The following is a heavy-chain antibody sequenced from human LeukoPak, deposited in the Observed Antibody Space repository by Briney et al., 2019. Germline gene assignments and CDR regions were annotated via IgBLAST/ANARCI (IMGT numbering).Heavy chain of an antibody. CDR3: TRASRGYYRYYFDY. J-gene: IGHJ4*02. CDR2: IKSKTDGGTT. CDR1: GFTFSNAW. D-gene: IGHD3-22*01. Sequence: GGSLRLSCAASGFTFSNAWMSWVRQAPGKGLEWVGRIKSKTDGGTTDYAAPVKGRFTISRDDSKNTLYLQMNSLKTEDTAVYYCTRASRGYYRYYFDYWGQGTLVTVSS. V-gene: IGHV3-15*01.